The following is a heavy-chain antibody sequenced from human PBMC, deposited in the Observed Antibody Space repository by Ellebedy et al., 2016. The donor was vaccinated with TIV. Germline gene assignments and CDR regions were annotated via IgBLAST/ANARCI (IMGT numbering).Heavy chain of an antibody. CDR1: GDSVSSSY. Sequence: MPSETLSLTCAVSGDSVSSSYWSWIRQPPGKGLEWIGYIYHSGSTIYNPSLKRRVTISADTSKNQFSLNLNSVTAADTAVYYCARGYAGYDFDHWGQGILVTVSS. CDR3: ARGYAGYDFDH. V-gene: IGHV4-59*02. D-gene: IGHD5-12*01. J-gene: IGHJ4*02. CDR2: IYHSGST.